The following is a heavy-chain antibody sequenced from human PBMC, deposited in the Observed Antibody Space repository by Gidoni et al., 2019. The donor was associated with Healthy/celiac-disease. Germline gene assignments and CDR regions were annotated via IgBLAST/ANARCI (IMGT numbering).Heavy chain of an antibody. D-gene: IGHD2-2*01. CDR1: GGTFSSYA. CDR2: IIPIFGTA. J-gene: IGHJ6*02. CDR3: ARVNVVVPAAISYYYYYGMDV. Sequence: VQLVQSGAEVKKPGSSVKVSCQASGGTFSSYAISWGRQAPGQGLEWMGGIIPIFGTANYAQKFQGRVTITADESTSTAYMELSSLRSEDTAVYYCARVNVVVPAAISYYYYYGMDVWGQGTTVTVSS. V-gene: IGHV1-69*01.